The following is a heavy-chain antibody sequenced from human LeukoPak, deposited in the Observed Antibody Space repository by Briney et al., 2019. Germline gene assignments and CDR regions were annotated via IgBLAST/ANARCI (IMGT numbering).Heavy chain of an antibody. V-gene: IGHV3-15*01. CDR3: TTAPYSN. CDR2: IKSKTDGGXX. J-gene: IGHJ4*02. CDR1: GFTFSNAW. D-gene: IGHD6-13*01. Sequence: GGSLRLSCAASGFTFSNAWMSWVRQAPGKGLEWVGRIKSKTDGGXXXYAAPVKGRFTISRDDSKNTLYLQMNSLKTEDTAVYYCTTAPYSNWGQGTLVTVSS.